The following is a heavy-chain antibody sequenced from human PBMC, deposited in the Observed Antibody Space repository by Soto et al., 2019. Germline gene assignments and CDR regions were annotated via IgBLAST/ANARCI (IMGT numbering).Heavy chain of an antibody. D-gene: IGHD6-13*01. V-gene: IGHV3-23*01. CDR2: ISGIGGST. CDR1: GFTFSSYA. CDR3: AKDTVAAAGTNWFDP. Sequence: PGGSLRLSCAASGFTFSSYAMSWVRQAPGKGLEWVSAISGIGGSTYYADSVKGRFTISRDNSKNTLYLQMNSLRAEDTAVYYCAKDTVAAAGTNWFDPWGQGTLVTVSS. J-gene: IGHJ5*02.